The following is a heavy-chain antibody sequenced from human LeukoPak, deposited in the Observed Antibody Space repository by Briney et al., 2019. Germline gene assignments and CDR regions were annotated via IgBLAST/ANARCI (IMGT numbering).Heavy chain of an antibody. CDR3: ARVNYCSSTSCYGDNWFDP. CDR2: IYYSGST. D-gene: IGHD2-2*01. J-gene: IGHJ5*02. CDR1: GGSVSSGSYY. Sequence: SETLSLTCTVSGGSVSSGSYYWSWIRQPPGKGLEWIGYIYYSGSTNYNPSLKSRVTISVDTSKNQFFLKLSSVTAADTAVYYCARVNYCSSTSCYGDNWFDPWGQGTLVTVSS. V-gene: IGHV4-61*01.